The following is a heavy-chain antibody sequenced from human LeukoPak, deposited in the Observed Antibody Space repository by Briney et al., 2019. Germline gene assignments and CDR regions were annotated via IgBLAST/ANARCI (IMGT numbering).Heavy chain of an antibody. CDR1: GFTVSGNY. CDR3: ARHVWFGEHNGHENWFDP. D-gene: IGHD3-10*01. Sequence: QPGGSLRLSCAVSGFTVSGNYMSWVRQAPGKGLEWVSVIFRGDDTNYVDSVKGRFTIFRDNSKNTLYLQMNSLTAEDTAVYYCARHVWFGEHNGHENWFDPWGQGTLVIVSS. J-gene: IGHJ5*02. V-gene: IGHV3-66*04. CDR2: IFRGDDT.